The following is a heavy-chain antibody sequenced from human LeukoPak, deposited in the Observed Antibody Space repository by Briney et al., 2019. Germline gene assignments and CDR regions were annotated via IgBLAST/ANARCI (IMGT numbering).Heavy chain of an antibody. V-gene: IGHV3-23*01. D-gene: IGHD4-17*01. J-gene: IGHJ4*02. CDR2: ISGSGGST. CDR1: GFIFSRYA. CDR3: AKAAWAHDYGDPMGY. Sequence: GGSLILSCAASGFIFSRYAMNWVRQAPGKGLEWVSAISGSGGSTYYADSVKGRFTISRDTSKNTLYLQMNSLRAEDTAVYYCAKAAWAHDYGDPMGYWGQGTLVTVSS.